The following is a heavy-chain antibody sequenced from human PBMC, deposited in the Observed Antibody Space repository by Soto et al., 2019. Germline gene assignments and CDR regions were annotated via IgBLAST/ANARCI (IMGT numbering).Heavy chain of an antibody. V-gene: IGHV3-48*02. CDR1: GFTFSSYS. Sequence: GGSLRLSCAASGFTFSSYSMNWVRQAPGKGLEWVSYISSSSTIYYADSVKGRFTISRDNAKNSLYLQMNSLRDEDTAVYYCARGTAAGDAFDIWGQGTMVTVSS. J-gene: IGHJ3*02. CDR3: ARGTAAGDAFDI. D-gene: IGHD6-13*01. CDR2: ISSSSTI.